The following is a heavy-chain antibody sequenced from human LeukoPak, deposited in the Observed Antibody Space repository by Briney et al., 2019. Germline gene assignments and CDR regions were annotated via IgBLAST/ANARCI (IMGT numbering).Heavy chain of an antibody. CDR3: AKGPSGIAVTGSPKYFQH. J-gene: IGHJ1*01. V-gene: IGHV3-9*01. D-gene: IGHD6-19*01. Sequence: GGSLRLSCAASGFTFDDYAMHWVRQAPGKGLEWVSGISWNSGSIDYVDSVKGRFTISRDNAKNSLYLQMNSLRAEDTALYYCAKGPSGIAVTGSPKYFQHWGQGTLVTVSS. CDR2: ISWNSGSI. CDR1: GFTFDDYA.